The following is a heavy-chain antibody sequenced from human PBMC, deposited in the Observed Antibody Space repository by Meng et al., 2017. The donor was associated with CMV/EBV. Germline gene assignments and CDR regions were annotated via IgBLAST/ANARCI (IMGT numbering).Heavy chain of an antibody. CDR1: GFTFSSYW. CDR2: IKQDGSEK. J-gene: IGHJ6*02. CDR3: ARAGPVGSVYCSITTCPCPRRYYYYGMDV. D-gene: IGHD2-2*01. Sequence: GGSLRLSCAASGFTFSSYWMSWVRQAPGKGLEWVANIKQDGSEKYYVDSVKGRFTISRDNAKNSLYLQMNSLRAEDTALYSCARAGPVGSVYCSITTCPCPRRYYYYGMDVWGQGTTVTVSS. V-gene: IGHV3-7*01.